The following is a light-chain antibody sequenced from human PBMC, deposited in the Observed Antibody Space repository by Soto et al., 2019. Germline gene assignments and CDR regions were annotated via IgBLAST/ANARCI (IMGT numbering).Light chain of an antibody. CDR2: DNT. J-gene: IGLJ1*01. CDR1: NSNIGSYF. V-gene: IGLV1-51*01. Sequence: QCVLTQPPSMSAAPGQKITISCSGSNSNIGSYFVSWYQQFPGTAPKLLIYDNTDRPSGIPVRFSGPSSGTSATLAITGLQSGDEADYYCGTWDASLNAHVFGTGTKVTVL. CDR3: GTWDASLNAHV.